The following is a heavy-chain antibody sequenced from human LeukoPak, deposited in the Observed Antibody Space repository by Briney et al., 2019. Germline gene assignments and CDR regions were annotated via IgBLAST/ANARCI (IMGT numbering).Heavy chain of an antibody. Sequence: GGSLRLSCAASGFTFSSYWMSWVRQAPGKGLEWVANIKHDGSEKYYVDSVKGRFTISRDNAKNSLYLQMNSLRAEDTAVYYCARVDSSGWYTTRHFDYWGQGTLVTVSS. J-gene: IGHJ4*02. CDR1: GFTFSSYW. V-gene: IGHV3-7*01. D-gene: IGHD6-13*01. CDR2: IKHDGSEK. CDR3: ARVDSSGWYTTRHFDY.